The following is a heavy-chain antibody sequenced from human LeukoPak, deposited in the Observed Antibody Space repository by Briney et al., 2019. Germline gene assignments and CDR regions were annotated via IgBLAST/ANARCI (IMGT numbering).Heavy chain of an antibody. CDR2: ISSSDSTI. CDR3: ARVAINDYGDYFAY. D-gene: IGHD4-17*01. CDR1: GFTFSSYE. V-gene: IGHV3-48*03. J-gene: IGHJ4*02. Sequence: PGGSLRLSCAASGFTFSSYEMNWVRQAPGKGLEWVSYISSSDSTIYYADSVKGRFTISRGNAKNSLYLQMNSLRAEDTAVYYCARVAINDYGDYFAYCGQGTLVTVSS.